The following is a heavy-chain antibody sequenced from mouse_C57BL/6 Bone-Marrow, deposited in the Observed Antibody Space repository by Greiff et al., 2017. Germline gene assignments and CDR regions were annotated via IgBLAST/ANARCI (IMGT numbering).Heavy chain of an antibody. V-gene: IGHV1-39*01. J-gene: IGHJ1*03. CDR1: GYSFTDYN. Sequence: EVQLQQSGPELVKPGASVKISCKASGYSFTDYNMNWVKQSNGKSLEWIGVINPNNGTTSYNQKFKGKATLTVDKSSSTAYMQLSSLTSEDSAVYYCGRRGYYGGDDWYFEGWGTGATVTVAA. CDR2: INPNNGTT. CDR3: GRRGYYGGDDWYFEG. D-gene: IGHD1-1*02.